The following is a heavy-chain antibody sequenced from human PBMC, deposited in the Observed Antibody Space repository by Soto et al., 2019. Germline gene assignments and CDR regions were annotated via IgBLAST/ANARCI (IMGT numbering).Heavy chain of an antibody. Sequence: SETLSLTCAVYGGSFSGYYWSWIRQPPGKGLEWIGEINHSGSTNYNPSPKSRVTISVDTSKNQFSLKLSSVTAADTAVYYCARANHYDFWSGCLYNWFDPWGKGTRVTV. V-gene: IGHV4-34*01. CDR2: INHSGST. J-gene: IGHJ5*02. D-gene: IGHD3-3*01. CDR3: ARANHYDFWSGCLYNWFDP. CDR1: GGSFSGYY.